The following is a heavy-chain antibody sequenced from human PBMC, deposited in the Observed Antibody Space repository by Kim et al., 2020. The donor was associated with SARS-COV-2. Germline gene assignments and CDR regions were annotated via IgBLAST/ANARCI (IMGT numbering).Heavy chain of an antibody. D-gene: IGHD2-2*01. V-gene: IGHV3-30*18. CDR3: VKDKYAGVNRLDS. CDR1: GFTFSAYD. CDR2: ISADGGNT. Sequence: GGSLRLSCAASGFTFSAYDMHWVRQALGKGLEWVSLISADGGNTNYAGSVKGRFTISRDDSKKTLYLQMNSLTTEDTAVYYCVKDKYAGVNRLDSWGQGTLVTVSP. J-gene: IGHJ4*02.